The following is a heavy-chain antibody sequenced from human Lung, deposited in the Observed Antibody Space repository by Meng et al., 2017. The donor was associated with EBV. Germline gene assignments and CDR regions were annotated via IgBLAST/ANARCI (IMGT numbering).Heavy chain of an antibody. CDR3: ARDTSNWFDP. CDR2: IDPNSGGT. V-gene: IGHV1-2*06. CDR1: GYTFTDYY. J-gene: IGHJ5*02. Sequence: QVQLVQAGAVVETPGASVKVSCKASGYTFTDYYTHWVRPAPGQGLEWKGRIDPNSGGTNYAQKFQGRVTMTRDTSISTAYMELSSLRSDDTAVYYCARDTSNWFDPWGQGTLVTVSS.